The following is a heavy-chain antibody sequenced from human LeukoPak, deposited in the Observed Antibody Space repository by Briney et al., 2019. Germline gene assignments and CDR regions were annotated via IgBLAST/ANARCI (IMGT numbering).Heavy chain of an antibody. Sequence: ASVKVSCMASGYTFTDYYIHWVRQAPGQGLEWMGGIIPIFGTANYAQKFQGRVTITRNTSISTAYMELSSLRSEDTAVYYCARGGHDDYYYYMDVWGKGTTVTVSS. D-gene: IGHD1-1*01. CDR2: IIPIFGTA. CDR3: ARGGHDDYYYYMDV. CDR1: GYTFTDYY. V-gene: IGHV1-8*03. J-gene: IGHJ6*03.